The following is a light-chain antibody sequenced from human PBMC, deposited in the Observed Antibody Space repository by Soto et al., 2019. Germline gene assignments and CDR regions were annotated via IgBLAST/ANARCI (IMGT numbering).Light chain of an antibody. Sequence: QAVLTQPPSVSVAPGQKVTISCSGSSSNIGNNYVSWYQQLPGTAPNLLIYENNKRPSGIPDRFSGSKSGTSATLGISGLQTGDEANYYCGTWDYSLSAVVFGGGTKLTVL. CDR2: ENN. V-gene: IGLV1-51*02. J-gene: IGLJ2*01. CDR3: GTWDYSLSAVV. CDR1: SSNIGNNY.